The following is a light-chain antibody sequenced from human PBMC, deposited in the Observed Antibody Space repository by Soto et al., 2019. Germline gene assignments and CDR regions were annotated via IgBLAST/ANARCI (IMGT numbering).Light chain of an antibody. CDR2: DVS. CDR1: QSVSSN. CDR3: QQYNNWPFS. Sequence: EIVMTQSPATLSVSPWERATLSCRASQSVSSNLAWYQQKPGQAPRLLIYDVSTRATGVPARFSGTGSETDFTLTISGLQSEDSAVYFCQQYNNWPFSFGQGTRLEIK. J-gene: IGKJ5*01. V-gene: IGKV3-15*01.